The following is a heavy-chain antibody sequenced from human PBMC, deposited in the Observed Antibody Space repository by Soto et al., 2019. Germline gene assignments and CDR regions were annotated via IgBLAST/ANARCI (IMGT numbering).Heavy chain of an antibody. CDR1: GGSISRGGYY. Sequence: QVQLQESGPGLVKPSQTLSLTRSVSGGSISRGGYYWSWIRQHPGEGLEYIGYIYETGATYYKPSIKSRVSISADTSKNQFSLKLSSVTGADTAVYFCARIAVPGASYWGQGTLVTVSS. V-gene: IGHV4-31*03. D-gene: IGHD7-27*01. CDR2: IYETGAT. CDR3: ARIAVPGASY. J-gene: IGHJ4*02.